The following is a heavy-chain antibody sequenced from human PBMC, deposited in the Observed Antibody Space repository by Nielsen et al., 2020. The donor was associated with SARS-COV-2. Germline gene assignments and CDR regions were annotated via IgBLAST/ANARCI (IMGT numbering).Heavy chain of an antibody. Sequence: GESLKISCAASGFTFDDYAMHWLRQARGSGLQWGSGISWNSGSIGYADSVKGGFTISRDNAKNSLYLQMNSLRAEDTALYYCAKDDWYFDLLGRGTLVTVSS. CDR3: AKDDWYFDL. CDR1: GFTFDDYA. V-gene: IGHV3-9*01. J-gene: IGHJ2*01. CDR2: ISWNSGSI.